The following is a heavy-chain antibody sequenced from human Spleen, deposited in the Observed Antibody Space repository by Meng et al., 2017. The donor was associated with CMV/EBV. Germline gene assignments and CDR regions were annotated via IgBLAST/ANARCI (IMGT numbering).Heavy chain of an antibody. CDR1: GFTFSSYA. V-gene: IGHV3-48*03. CDR2: ISSGGNSI. CDR3: AKDQTHLYATRVGMDV. J-gene: IGHJ6*02. D-gene: IGHD2-8*01. Sequence: GESLKISCVASGFTFSSYAMNWVRQAPGKGLEWVSYISSGGNSIFYADSVKGRFTISRANTKNSLYLQMNSLRVEDTAMYYCAKDQTHLYATRVGMDVWGQGTTVTVSS.